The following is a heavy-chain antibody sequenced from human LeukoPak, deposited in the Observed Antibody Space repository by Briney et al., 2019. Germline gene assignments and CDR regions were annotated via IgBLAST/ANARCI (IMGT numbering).Heavy chain of an antibody. CDR2: IYYSGST. D-gene: IGHD4-23*01. CDR3: AGVDYGGTPYNWFDA. CDR1: GGSISSYY. Sequence: PETLSLTCTVSGGSISSYYWSWIRQPPGKGLEWIGYIYYSGSTNYNPSLKSRVTISVDTSKNQFSLKLSSVTAADTAVYYCAGVDYGGTPYNWFDAGGQGTLVTVSS. V-gene: IGHV4-59*08. J-gene: IGHJ5*02.